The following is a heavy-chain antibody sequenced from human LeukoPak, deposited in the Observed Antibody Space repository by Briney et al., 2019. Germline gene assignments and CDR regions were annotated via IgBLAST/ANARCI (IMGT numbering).Heavy chain of an antibody. V-gene: IGHV1-46*01. CDR2: INPSGGST. CDR1: GYTFTSYY. J-gene: IGHJ6*02. D-gene: IGHD2-21*01. CDR3: ARGLLRGYYYYGMDV. Sequence: ASVKVSCKASGYTFTSYYMHWVRQAPGQGLEWMGIINPSGGSTSYAQKLQGRVTMTRDTSTSTVCMELSSLRSEDTAVYYCARGLLRGYYYYGMDVWGQGTTVTVSS.